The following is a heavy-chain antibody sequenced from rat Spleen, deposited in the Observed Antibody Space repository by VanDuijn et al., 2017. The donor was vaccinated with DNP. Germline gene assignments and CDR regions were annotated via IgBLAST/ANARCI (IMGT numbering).Heavy chain of an antibody. CDR2: ISYEGSGT. Sequence: EVQLVESGGGLVQPGRSLKLSCVASGFTFSDYYMAWVRQAPKKGLEWVASISYEGSGTYYGDSVKGRFTISRDNAKSTVYLQMDSLRSEDTATYYCATRGVGARYYWHFDFWGPGTMVTVSS. V-gene: IGHV5-22*01. D-gene: IGHD5-1*01. CDR1: GFTFSDYY. CDR3: ATRGVGARYYWHFDF. J-gene: IGHJ1*01.